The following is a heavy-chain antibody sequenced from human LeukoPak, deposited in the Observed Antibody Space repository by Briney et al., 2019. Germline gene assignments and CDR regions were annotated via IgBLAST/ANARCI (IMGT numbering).Heavy chain of an antibody. D-gene: IGHD4-11*01. J-gene: IGHJ6*02. V-gene: IGHV3-53*01. CDR1: GFTVSSNY. Sequence: PGGSLRLSCAASGFTVSSNYMSWVRQAPGKGLGWVSVIYSGGSTYYADSVKGRFTISRDNSKNTLYLQMNSLRAEDTAVYYCARVTTAYYYGMDVWGQGTTVTVSS. CDR2: IYSGGST. CDR3: ARVTTAYYYGMDV.